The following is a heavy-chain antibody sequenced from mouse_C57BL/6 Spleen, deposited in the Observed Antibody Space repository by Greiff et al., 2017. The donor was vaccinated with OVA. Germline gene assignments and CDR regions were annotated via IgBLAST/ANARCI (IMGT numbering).Heavy chain of an antibody. V-gene: IGHV5-12*01. CDR1: GFTFSDYY. CDR3: ARQDV. J-gene: IGHJ1*03. Sequence: LKESGGGLVQPGGSLKLSCAASGFTFSDYYMYWVRQTPEKRLEWVAYISNGGGSTYYPDTVKGRFTISRDNAKNTLYLQLSRLKSEDTGMYYCARQDVWGTGTTVTVSS. CDR2: ISNGGGST.